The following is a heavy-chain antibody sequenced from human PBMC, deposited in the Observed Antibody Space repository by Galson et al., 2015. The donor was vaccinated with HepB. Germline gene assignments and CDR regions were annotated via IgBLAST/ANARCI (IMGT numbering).Heavy chain of an antibody. D-gene: IGHD3-3*01. CDR2: INTNTGNP. CDR3: ARELGFSRSGGDYYYYYYMDV. J-gene: IGHJ6*03. Sequence: SVKVSCKASGYTFTSYAMNWVRQAPGQGLEWMGWINTNTGNPTYAQGFTGRFVFSLDTSVSTAYLQISSLKAEDTAVYYCARELGFSRSGGDYYYYYYMDVWGKGTTVTVSS. CDR1: GYTFTSYA. V-gene: IGHV7-4-1*02.